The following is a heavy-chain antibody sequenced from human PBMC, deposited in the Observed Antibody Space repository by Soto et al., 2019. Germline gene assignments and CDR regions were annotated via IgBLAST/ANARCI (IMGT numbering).Heavy chain of an antibody. V-gene: IGHV3-30-3*01. D-gene: IGHD1-26*01. CDR3: ARDRGSSYFDY. CDR2: ISYDGSNK. CDR1: GFTFSSYA. Sequence: VQLVESGGGLVQPGGSLRLSCAASGFTFSSYAMHWVRQAPGKGLEWVAVISYDGSNKYYADSVKGRFTISRDNSKNTLYLQMNSLRAEDTAVYYCARDRGSSYFDYWGQGTLVTVSS. J-gene: IGHJ4*02.